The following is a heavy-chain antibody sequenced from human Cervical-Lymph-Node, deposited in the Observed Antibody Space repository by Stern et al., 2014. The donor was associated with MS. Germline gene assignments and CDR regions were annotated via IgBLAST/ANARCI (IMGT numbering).Heavy chain of an antibody. CDR2: ISPYNGNT. CDR3: ARDDDYTRRAIDY. J-gene: IGHJ4*02. Sequence: QVQLVQSGAEVKKPGASVNVSCKTSGYTFTYYAISWIRQAPGQGLEWVGWISPYNGNTNLVQKLQVRVAMTTDTSTSTAYMELRSLRSDDTAVYYCARDDDYTRRAIDYWGQGTLVTVSS. D-gene: IGHD4-11*01. V-gene: IGHV1-18*01. CDR1: GYTFTYYA.